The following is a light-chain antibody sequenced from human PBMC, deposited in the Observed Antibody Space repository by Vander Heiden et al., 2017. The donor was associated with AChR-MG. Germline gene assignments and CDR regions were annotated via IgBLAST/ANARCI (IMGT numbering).Light chain of an antibody. V-gene: IGLV1-40*01. CDR1: SSNIGAGYD. CDR2: GNS. CDR3: QSYDSSLSGSRV. J-gene: IGLJ3*02. Sequence: QSVLTQPPSLSGAPGQRVTISCTGSSSNIGAGYDVHWYQQLPGTAPKLLIYGNSNRPSGVPDRLSGSKSGTSASLAITGLQAEDEADYYCQSYDSSLSGSRVFGGGTKLTVL.